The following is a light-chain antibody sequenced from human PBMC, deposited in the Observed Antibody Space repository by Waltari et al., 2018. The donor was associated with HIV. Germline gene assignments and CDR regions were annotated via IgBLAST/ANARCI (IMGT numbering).Light chain of an antibody. Sequence: EIVMTQSPGILSVSPGESANLSCRASQNVNRELAWYQQRPGQSPRLLIFSTSTRAIGVPARFSGSGFGTEFTLTISSLQSEDFGVYYCQQYYGKSPMYTFGQGTKVEIK. J-gene: IGKJ2*01. CDR2: STS. CDR3: QQYYGKSPMYT. CDR1: QNVNRE. V-gene: IGKV3-15*01.